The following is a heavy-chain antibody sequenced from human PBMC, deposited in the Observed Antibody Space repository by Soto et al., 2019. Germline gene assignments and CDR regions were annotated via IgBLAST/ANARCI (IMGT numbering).Heavy chain of an antibody. J-gene: IGHJ4*02. Sequence: GGSLRLSCAASGFSFGSCALSWVRQAPGKGLEWVSTISGSDGKTFYADSVKGRFSISRDTSQSTLYLQMNSLRADDTAMYYCARWSYLDYWGQGTRVTVSS. CDR1: GFSFGSCA. D-gene: IGHD3-3*01. CDR3: ARWSYLDY. CDR2: ISGSDGKT. V-gene: IGHV3-23*01.